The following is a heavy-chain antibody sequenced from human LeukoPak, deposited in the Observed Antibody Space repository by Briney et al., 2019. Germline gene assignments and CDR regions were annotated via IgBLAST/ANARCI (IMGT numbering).Heavy chain of an antibody. J-gene: IGHJ3*02. CDR1: GFTFSSYS. V-gene: IGHV3-21*01. Sequence: GGSLRLSCAASGFTFSSYSMNWVRQAPGKGLEWVSSISSSSYIYYADSMKGRFTISRDNAKNSLYLQMNSLRAEDTAVYYCAREYSSGYLHAFDIWGQGTMVTVSS. CDR2: ISSSSYI. D-gene: IGHD3-22*01. CDR3: AREYSSGYLHAFDI.